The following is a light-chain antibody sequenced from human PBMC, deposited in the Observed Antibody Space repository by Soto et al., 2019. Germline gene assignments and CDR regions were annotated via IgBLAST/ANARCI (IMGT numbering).Light chain of an antibody. Sequence: EIVLTQSPGTLSLSPGERATLSCRASQSVSSSYLAWYQQKPGQAPRLLIYGASSRATGIPDRFSGSWSGTDFTLTISRMEPEDCAVYYCQQYGSSPPWTVGQGTKVEIK. CDR1: QSVSSSY. CDR3: QQYGSSPPWT. J-gene: IGKJ1*01. CDR2: GAS. V-gene: IGKV3-20*01.